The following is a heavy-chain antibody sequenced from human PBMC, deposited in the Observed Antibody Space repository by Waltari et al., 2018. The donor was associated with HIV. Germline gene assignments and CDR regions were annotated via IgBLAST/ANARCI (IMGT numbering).Heavy chain of an antibody. D-gene: IGHD3-16*01. V-gene: IGHV3-15*01. CDR2: IKSKSDGGTA. CDR1: GFSLTNAW. Sequence: DVRLVVSGGGLLKPGGSLSLSWPVPGFSLTNAWIGWVRPAPGKGLEWVGRIKSKSDGGTADYGASVKGRFTFSRDDTKNTLYLQMDSLKTEDTAVYYCVTVGDNAASGDYWGQGTVVTVSS. CDR3: VTVGDNAASGDY. J-gene: IGHJ4*02.